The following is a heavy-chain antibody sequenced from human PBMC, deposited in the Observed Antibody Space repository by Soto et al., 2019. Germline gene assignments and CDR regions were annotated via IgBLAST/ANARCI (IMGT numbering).Heavy chain of an antibody. J-gene: IGHJ6*02. Sequence: QVQLQESGPGLVKPSETLSLTCIVSGGSISNHYWSWIRQPAGKGLEWIGRIYTSGNKYYNTSLKSRVTMSSDTSNNQFSLKMTSVTDADTAVYYCVRESEGGGYCSGGGCYGLDVWGQGTTVTVSS. D-gene: IGHD2-15*01. CDR2: IYTSGNK. V-gene: IGHV4-4*07. CDR3: VRESEGGGYCSGGGCYGLDV. CDR1: GGSISNHY.